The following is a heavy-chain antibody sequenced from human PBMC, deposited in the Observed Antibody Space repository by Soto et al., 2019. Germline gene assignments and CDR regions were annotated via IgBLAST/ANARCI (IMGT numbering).Heavy chain of an antibody. D-gene: IGHD6-13*01. CDR1: GGTFSSYA. Sequence: SVKVSCKASGGTFSSYAISWVRQAPGQGLEWIGGIIPIFGTANYAQKFQGRVTITADESTSTAYMELSSLRSEDTAVYYCASSMIGQQLPPNYYYGMDVWGQGTTVTVSS. V-gene: IGHV1-69*13. CDR2: IIPIFGTA. J-gene: IGHJ6*02. CDR3: ASSMIGQQLPPNYYYGMDV.